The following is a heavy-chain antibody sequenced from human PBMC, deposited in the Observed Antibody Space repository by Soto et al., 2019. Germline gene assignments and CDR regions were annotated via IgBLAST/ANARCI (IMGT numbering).Heavy chain of an antibody. J-gene: IGHJ6*02. CDR2: ISAYNGNT. Sequence: QVQLVQSGAEVKKPGASVKVSCKASGYTFTSYGISWVRQAPGQGLEWMGWISAYNGNTNYAQKLQGRVTMTTDTSTRTACMELRSLRSDDTAVYYCARGHRGYYYDSSGYPGPSGGMDVWGQGTTVTVSS. V-gene: IGHV1-18*01. CDR3: ARGHRGYYYDSSGYPGPSGGMDV. CDR1: GYTFTSYG. D-gene: IGHD3-22*01.